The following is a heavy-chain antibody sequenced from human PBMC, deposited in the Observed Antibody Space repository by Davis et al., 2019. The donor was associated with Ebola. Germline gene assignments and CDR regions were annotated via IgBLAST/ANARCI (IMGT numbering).Heavy chain of an antibody. CDR3: AKDSLGYYYMDV. D-gene: IGHD7-27*01. V-gene: IGHV3-30*02. CDR1: GFTFSSYG. J-gene: IGHJ6*03. CDR2: IRYDGSNK. Sequence: GESLKISCAASGFTFSSYGMHWVRQAPGKGLEWVAFIRYDGSNKYYADSVKGRFTISRDNSKNTLYLQMNSLRAEDTAVYYCAKDSLGYYYMDVWGKGTTVTVSS.